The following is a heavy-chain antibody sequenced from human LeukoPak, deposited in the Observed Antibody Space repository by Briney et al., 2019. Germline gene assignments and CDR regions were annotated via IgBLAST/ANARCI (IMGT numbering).Heavy chain of an antibody. Sequence: SQTLTLTCAVSGGSISRGGSCWSWIRQPPGKGLEWIGYIYHSGSTYYNPSLKSRVTISVDRSKNQFSLKLSSVTAADTAVYYCASVPHKGFIRNYFYYCGEGALVTVSS. D-gene: IGHD3-10*01. V-gene: IGHV4-30-2*01. CDR3: ASVPHKGFIRNYFYY. CDR2: IYHSGST. CDR1: GGSISRGGSC. J-gene: IGHJ4*02.